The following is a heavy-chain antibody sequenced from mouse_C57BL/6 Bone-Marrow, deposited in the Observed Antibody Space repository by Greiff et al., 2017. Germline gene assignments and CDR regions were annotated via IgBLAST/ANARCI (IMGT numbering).Heavy chain of an antibody. D-gene: IGHD2-1*01. Sequence: QVQLKESGPELVKPGASVKISCKASGYAFSSSWMNWVKQRPGKGLEWIGRIYPGDGDTNYNGKFKGKATLTADKSSSTAYMQLRSLTSEDSAVYFCARGGGNSDYAMDYWGQGTSVTVSS. CDR3: ARGGGNSDYAMDY. J-gene: IGHJ4*01. CDR1: GYAFSSSW. CDR2: IYPGDGDT. V-gene: IGHV1-82*01.